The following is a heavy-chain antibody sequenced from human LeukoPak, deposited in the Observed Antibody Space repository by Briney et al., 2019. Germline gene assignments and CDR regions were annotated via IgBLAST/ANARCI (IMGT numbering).Heavy chain of an antibody. D-gene: IGHD2-2*01. Sequence: GESLTLSCAVSGFSFSNAWMSWVRQAPAKGREWVGRSISKTDGGTTDYAAPVKGRFTISRDDSKITLYLQMNSLKTEDTAVYYCTTDVLAYCSSTSCYDDYFDYWGQGTLVTVSS. J-gene: IGHJ4*02. V-gene: IGHV3-15*01. CDR2: SISKTDGGTT. CDR1: GFSFSNAW. CDR3: TTDVLAYCSSTSCYDDYFDY.